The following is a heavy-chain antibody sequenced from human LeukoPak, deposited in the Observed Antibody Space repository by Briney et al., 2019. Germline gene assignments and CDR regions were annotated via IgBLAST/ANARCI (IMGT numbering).Heavy chain of an antibody. Sequence: GGSLRLSCAASGFTFSSYSMTWVRHAQGGGLEWVANIKQDGSEKYYVDSVRGRFTISRDNAKNSLFLQMNSLNAEDTAVYYCAGGLNRRARFDYWGQGTLVTVSS. CDR2: IKQDGSEK. CDR3: AGGLNRRARFDY. V-gene: IGHV3-7*01. CDR1: GFTFSSYS. J-gene: IGHJ4*02. D-gene: IGHD1-26*01.